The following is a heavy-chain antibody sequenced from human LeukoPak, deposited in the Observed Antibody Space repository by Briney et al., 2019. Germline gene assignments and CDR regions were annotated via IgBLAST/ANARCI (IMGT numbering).Heavy chain of an antibody. CDR3: ANQGGVGAFAI. D-gene: IGHD2-8*01. V-gene: IGHV3-7*01. CDR1: GFTFSSYW. J-gene: IGHJ3*02. Sequence: GGSLRLSCAASGFTFSSYWMSWVRQAPGKGLEWVANIKQDGSEKYYVDSVKGRFTISRDNAKNSLYLQMNSLRAEDTAVYYCANQGGVGAFAIWGQGTMVTVSS. CDR2: IKQDGSEK.